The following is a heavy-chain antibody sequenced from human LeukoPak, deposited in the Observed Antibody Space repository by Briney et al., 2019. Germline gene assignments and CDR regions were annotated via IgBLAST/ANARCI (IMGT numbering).Heavy chain of an antibody. CDR3: AISSSWPRFDY. D-gene: IGHD6-13*01. V-gene: IGHV1-69*04. J-gene: IGHJ4*02. CDR1: GGTFSSYA. CDR2: IIPILGIA. Sequence: SVKVSCKASGGTFSSYAISWVRQAPGQGLEWMGRIIPILGIANYAQKFQGRVTITADKSTGTAYMELSSLRSEDTAVYYCAISSSWPRFDYWGQGTLVTVSS.